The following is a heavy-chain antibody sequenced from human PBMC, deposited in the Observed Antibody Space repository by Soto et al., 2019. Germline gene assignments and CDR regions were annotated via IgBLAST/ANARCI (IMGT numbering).Heavy chain of an antibody. J-gene: IGHJ4*02. V-gene: IGHV4-39*01. D-gene: IGHD1-26*01. Sequence: SETLSLTCTVSGGSISSSSYYWGWIRQPPGKGLEWIGSIYYSGSTYYNPSLKSRVTISVDTSKNQFSLKLSSVTAADTAVYYCARQDGTPFDYWGQGALVTVSS. CDR1: GGSISSSSYY. CDR3: ARQDGTPFDY. CDR2: IYYSGST.